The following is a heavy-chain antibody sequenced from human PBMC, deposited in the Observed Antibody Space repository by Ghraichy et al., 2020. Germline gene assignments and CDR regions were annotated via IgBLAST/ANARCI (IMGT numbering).Heavy chain of an antibody. CDR2: INPYGTMK. CDR1: GFTFGQYW. V-gene: IGHV3-7*03. CDR3: ARAWTLIPTFYR. D-gene: IGHD3/OR15-3a*01. J-gene: IGHJ5*02. Sequence: GGSLRLSCAASGFTFGQYWMSWLRQAPGKGPEWLVNINPYGTMKKSVDSVKGRFSIFRDNAENSVYLQMNNLRAEDTAVYFCARAWTLIPTFYRWGQGTLVIVSS.